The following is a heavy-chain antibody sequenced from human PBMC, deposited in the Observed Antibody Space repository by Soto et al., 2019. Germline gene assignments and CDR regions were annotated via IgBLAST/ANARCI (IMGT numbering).Heavy chain of an antibody. CDR2: IIAMSGTV. V-gene: IGHV1-69*01. D-gene: IGHD6-13*01. Sequence: QVQLVQSGSEVKRPGSSVRVSCKAVGGTFSDYVISWVRQAPGQGLEWMGGIIAMSGTVNNAQKFQDRVTSTADESTSTAYMELSSLRSEDTAIYYCAREAGYNWFDPWVQGTLVTVSS. J-gene: IGHJ5*02. CDR3: AREAGYNWFDP. CDR1: GGTFSDYV.